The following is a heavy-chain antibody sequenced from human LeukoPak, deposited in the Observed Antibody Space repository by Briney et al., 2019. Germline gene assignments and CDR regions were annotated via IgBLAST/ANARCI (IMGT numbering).Heavy chain of an antibody. V-gene: IGHV3-30*18. CDR1: KFIFNNYG. CDR3: ANGRYFGTGSYKSDFDY. J-gene: IGHJ4*02. Sequence: GGSLRLSCAASKFIFNNYGMHWVRQAPGKGLEWVAVITNDGSYKSYADSVKGRFSISRDNSKSTLYLHMNTLRAEDTAMYYCANGRYFGTGSYKSDFDYWGQGTLVTVSS. D-gene: IGHD3-10*01. CDR2: ITNDGSYK.